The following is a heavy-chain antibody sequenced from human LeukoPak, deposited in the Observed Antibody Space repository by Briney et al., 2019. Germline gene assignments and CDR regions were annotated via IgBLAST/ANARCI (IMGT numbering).Heavy chain of an antibody. CDR3: ARDLARKSPSWYPPLD. CDR1: GGTFSSYT. J-gene: IGHJ4*02. V-gene: IGHV1-69*16. D-gene: IGHD6-13*01. CDR2: IIPILGIA. Sequence: SVKVSCKASGGTFSSYTISWVRQAPGQGLEWMGRIIPILGIANYAQKFQGRVTITTDESTSTAYMELSSLRSEDTAVYYCARDLARKSPSWYPPLDWGQGTLVTVSS.